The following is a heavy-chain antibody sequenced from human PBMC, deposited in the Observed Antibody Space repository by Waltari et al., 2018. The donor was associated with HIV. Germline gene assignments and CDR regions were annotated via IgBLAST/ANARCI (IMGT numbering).Heavy chain of an antibody. CDR3: ARDQEFMTTVTPLAY. CDR1: VFTFNNYG. V-gene: IGHV3-33*01. D-gene: IGHD4-4*01. Sequence: QVQLVASGGGVVQPGGSLRLSCAASVFTFNNYGLHWVRQAPGKGLEWVAVIWYDGSKTYYEGSVKGRFTISRDTSKNTVYLQMSSLRAEDTALYYCARDQEFMTTVTPLAYWGQGTPVTVSS. J-gene: IGHJ4*02. CDR2: IWYDGSKT.